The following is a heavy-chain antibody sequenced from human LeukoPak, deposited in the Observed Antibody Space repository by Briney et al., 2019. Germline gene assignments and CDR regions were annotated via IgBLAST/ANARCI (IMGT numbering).Heavy chain of an antibody. CDR1: GGSFSGYY. CDR2: INHSGST. D-gene: IGHD1-26*01. J-gene: IGHJ3*02. V-gene: IGHV4-34*01. CDR3: ARDVVRIRKREYSGSYGNAFDI. Sequence: PSETLSLTCAVYGGSFSGYYWSWIRQPPGKGLEWIGEINHSGSTNYNPSLKSRVTISVDTSKNQFSLKLSSVTAADTAVYYCARDVVRIRKREYSGSYGNAFDIWGQGTMVTVSS.